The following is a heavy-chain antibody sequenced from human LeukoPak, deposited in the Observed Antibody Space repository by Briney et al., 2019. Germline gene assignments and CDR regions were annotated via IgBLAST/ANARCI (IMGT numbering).Heavy chain of an antibody. V-gene: IGHV3-74*01. CDR3: ARDVAAEDWFDP. Sequence: GGSLRLSCAASGFTLSNYWMHWVRQAPGKGLVWVSRINSDGTSTRYADSVKGRFIISRDNAKNTLYLQMNSLRAEDTAVYYCARDVAAEDWFDPWGQRTLVTVSS. CDR2: INSDGTST. D-gene: IGHD6-13*01. J-gene: IGHJ5*02. CDR1: GFTLSNYW.